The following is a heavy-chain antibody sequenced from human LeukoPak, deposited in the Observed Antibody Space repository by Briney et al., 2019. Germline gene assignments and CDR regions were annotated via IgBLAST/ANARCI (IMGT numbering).Heavy chain of an antibody. CDR3: AKGREQQLDEAYYFDY. Sequence: GGSLRLSCAASGFTFSSYGMHWVRQAPGKGLEWVAVISYDGSNKYYADSVKGRFTISRDNSKNTLYLQMNSLRAEDTAVYYCAKGREQQLDEAYYFDYWGQGTLVTVSS. D-gene: IGHD6-13*01. CDR2: ISYDGSNK. J-gene: IGHJ4*02. V-gene: IGHV3-30*18. CDR1: GFTFSSYG.